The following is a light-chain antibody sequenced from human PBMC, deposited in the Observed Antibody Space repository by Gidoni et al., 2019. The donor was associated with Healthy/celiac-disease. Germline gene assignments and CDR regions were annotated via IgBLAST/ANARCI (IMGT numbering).Light chain of an antibody. Sequence: DIQMTPSPSSLSASVGDRVTITCRASQSISSYLNWYQQKPGKAPKLLIYAASSLQSGVPSRFSGSGSGTDFTLTISSLQTEDVANYYCQKSYRTPPETFGQGTKVEIK. J-gene: IGKJ1*01. CDR1: QSISSY. CDR2: AAS. CDR3: QKSYRTPPET. V-gene: IGKV1-39*01.